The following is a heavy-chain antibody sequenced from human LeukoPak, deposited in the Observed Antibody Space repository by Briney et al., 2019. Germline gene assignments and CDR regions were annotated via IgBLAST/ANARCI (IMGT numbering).Heavy chain of an antibody. CDR2: IWYDGSNK. J-gene: IGHJ4*02. V-gene: IGHV3-33*01. CDR3: ARGTYYYDSSGYDY. D-gene: IGHD3-22*01. Sequence: PGGSLRLSCAASGFTFSSYGMHWVRRAPGKGLEWVAVIWYDGSNKYYADSVKGRFTISRDNSKNTLYLQMNSLRAEDTAVYYCARGTYYYDSSGYDYWGQGTLVTVSA. CDR1: GFTFSSYG.